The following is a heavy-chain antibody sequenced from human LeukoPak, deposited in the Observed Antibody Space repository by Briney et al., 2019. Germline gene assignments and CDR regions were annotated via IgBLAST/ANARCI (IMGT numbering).Heavy chain of an antibody. CDR1: GYTFTSLD. D-gene: IGHD6-19*01. CDR3: ARGIEAGVDY. Sequence: ASVKVSCKASGYTFTSLDINWVRQATGQGLEWMGWMDPTSGNTGYAQKFQGRVTMTRNTSISTAYMELSSLTSEDTAVYYCARGIEAGVDYWGQGTLVTVSS. V-gene: IGHV1-8*01. J-gene: IGHJ4*02. CDR2: MDPTSGNT.